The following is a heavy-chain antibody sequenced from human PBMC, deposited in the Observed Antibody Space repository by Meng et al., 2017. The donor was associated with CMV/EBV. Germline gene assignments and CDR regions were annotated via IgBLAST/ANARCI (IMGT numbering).Heavy chain of an antibody. D-gene: IGHD6-19*01. CDR1: GFAFSSYE. CDR2: IDTSGNTI. V-gene: IGHV3-48*03. Sequence: GGSLRLSCAASGFAFSSYEMSWVRQTPGKGLEWISYIDTSGNTIYYADSVKGRFTISRDNAKNSLYLQMNSLRAEDTAVYYCARETWQWLVGVWGQGTTVTVSS. CDR3: ARETWQWLVGV. J-gene: IGHJ6*02.